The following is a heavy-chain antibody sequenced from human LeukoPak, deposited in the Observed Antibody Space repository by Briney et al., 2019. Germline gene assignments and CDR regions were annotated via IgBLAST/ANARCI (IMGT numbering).Heavy chain of an antibody. V-gene: IGHV1-3*01. CDR1: GYTFTSYA. CDR2: INAGNGNT. J-gene: IGHJ6*03. CDR3: ASSCSSTSCHPDYYYYYMDV. Sequence: ASVKVSCKASGYTFTSYAMHWVRQAPGQRLEWMGWINAGNGNTKYSQKFQGRVTITRDTSASTAYMELSSLRSEDTAVCYCASSCSSTSCHPDYYYYYMDVWGKGTTVTVSS. D-gene: IGHD2-2*01.